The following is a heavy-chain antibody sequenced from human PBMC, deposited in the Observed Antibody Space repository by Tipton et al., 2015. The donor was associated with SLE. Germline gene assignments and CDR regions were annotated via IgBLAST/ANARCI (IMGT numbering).Heavy chain of an antibody. CDR2: IYYSGST. CDR3: ARSPGRLRSMDY. D-gene: IGHD3-3*01. V-gene: IGHV4-59*01. J-gene: IGHJ4*02. CDR1: GGSINSYY. Sequence: TLSLTCTVSGGSINSYYWSWIRQPPGKGLEWIGYIYYSGSTNYKPSLKSRVTISVDTSKNQFALKLNSVTAADTAMYFCARSPGRLRSMDYWGQGTLVTVCS.